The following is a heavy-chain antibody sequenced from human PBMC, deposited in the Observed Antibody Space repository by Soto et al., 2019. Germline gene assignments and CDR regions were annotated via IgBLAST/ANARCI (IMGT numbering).Heavy chain of an antibody. CDR2: TYYRSKWYN. V-gene: IGHV6-1*01. J-gene: IGHJ4*02. CDR3: ARDRHVWGSYRYGSRLYYFDY. D-gene: IGHD3-16*02. Sequence: SQTLSLTCAISGDSVSSNSAAWNWIRQSPSRGLEWLGRTYYRSKWYNDYAVSVKSRITINPDTSKNQFSLQLNSVTPEDTAVYYCARDRHVWGSYRYGSRLYYFDYWGQGTLVTV. CDR1: GDSVSSNSAA.